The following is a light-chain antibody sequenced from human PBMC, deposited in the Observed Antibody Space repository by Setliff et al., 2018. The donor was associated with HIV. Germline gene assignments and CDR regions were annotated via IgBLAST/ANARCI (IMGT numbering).Light chain of an antibody. CDR3: SSFGSSNTHV. CDR2: EVT. V-gene: IGLV2-14*01. CDR1: SNDVGGYNY. J-gene: IGLJ1*01. Sequence: QSALTQPASVSGSPGQSITISCTGTSNDVGGYNYVCWYQQHPDKAPKLMIYEVTNRPSGVSYRFSGSKSGNTASLTISGLQAEDEADYYCSSFGSSNTHVFGTGTKVTVL.